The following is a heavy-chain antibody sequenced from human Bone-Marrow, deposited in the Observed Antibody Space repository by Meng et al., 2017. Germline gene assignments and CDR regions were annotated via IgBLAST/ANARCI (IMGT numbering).Heavy chain of an antibody. J-gene: IGHJ6*02. V-gene: IGHV4-59*01. D-gene: IGHD3-10*01. CDR1: GGSISSYY. CDR2: IYYSGST. Sequence: SETLSLTCTVSGGSISSYYWSWIRQPPGKGLEWIGYIYYSGSTNYNPSLKSRVTISVDTSKNQFSLKLSSVTAADTAVYYCARDHAWFGETYAMDVWGQGTTVTVSS. CDR3: ARDHAWFGETYAMDV.